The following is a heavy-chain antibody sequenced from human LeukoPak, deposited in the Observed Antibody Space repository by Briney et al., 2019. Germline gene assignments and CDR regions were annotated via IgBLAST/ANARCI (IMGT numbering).Heavy chain of an antibody. J-gene: IGHJ6*04. Sequence: GGSLTLSCTACGFIFSRYEVKCPRDATEEAVEWVSYISSRGSTIYYADSVKGRFTISRDNAKNSLYLQMNSLRAEDTAVYYCAELGITMIGGVWGKGTTVTISS. V-gene: IGHV3-48*03. CDR1: GFIFSRYE. CDR2: ISSRGSTI. D-gene: IGHD3-10*02. CDR3: AELGITMIGGV.